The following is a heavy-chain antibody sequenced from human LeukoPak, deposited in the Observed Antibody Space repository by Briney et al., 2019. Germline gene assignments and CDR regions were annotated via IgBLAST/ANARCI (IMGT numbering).Heavy chain of an antibody. CDR3: ARGHPTGWFGELYGYYYYYGMDV. Sequence: SETLSLTCAVYGGSFSGYYWSWIRQPPGKGLEWIGEINHSGSTNYNPSLKSRVTISVDTSKNQFSLKLSSVTAADTAVYYCARGHPTGWFGELYGYYYYYGMDVWGQGTTVTVSS. J-gene: IGHJ6*02. CDR1: GGSFSGYY. CDR2: INHSGST. V-gene: IGHV4-34*01. D-gene: IGHD3-10*01.